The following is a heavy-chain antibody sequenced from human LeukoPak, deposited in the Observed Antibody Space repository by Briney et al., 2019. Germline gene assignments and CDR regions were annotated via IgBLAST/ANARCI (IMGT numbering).Heavy chain of an antibody. Sequence: PSETLSLTCAVYGGSFSGYYWSWIRQPPGKGLEWIGYIYYSGSTNYNPSLKSRVTISVDTSKNQFSLKLSSVTAADTAVYYCATASGYYFIDYWGQGTLVTVSS. D-gene: IGHD3-22*01. CDR1: GGSFSGYY. J-gene: IGHJ4*02. CDR2: IYYSGST. V-gene: IGHV4-59*01. CDR3: ATASGYYFIDY.